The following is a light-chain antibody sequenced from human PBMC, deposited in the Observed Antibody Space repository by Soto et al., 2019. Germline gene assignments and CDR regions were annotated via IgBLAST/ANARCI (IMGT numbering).Light chain of an antibody. CDR2: DVT. CDR3: SSYVSNSTVV. J-gene: IGLJ2*01. V-gene: IGLV2-14*01. CDR1: SSDVGGYNY. Sequence: QSALTQPASVSGSPGQSITISCTGTSSDVGGYNYVSWYQQHPGKVPKLMIYDVTDRPSGVSNRFSGSKSGNTASLTSSGLQPEDEAHYYCSSYVSNSTVVFGGGTKLTVL.